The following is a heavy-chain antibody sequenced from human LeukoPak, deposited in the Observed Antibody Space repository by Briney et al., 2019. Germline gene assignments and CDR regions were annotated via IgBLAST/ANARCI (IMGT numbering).Heavy chain of an antibody. CDR1: GFTFSSYA. CDR3: AKFSSYYYGSGSYRYFDY. V-gene: IGHV3-23*01. CDR2: ISGSGGST. J-gene: IGHJ4*02. Sequence: GGSLRLSCAASGFTFSSYAMSWVRQAPGKGLEWVSAISGSGGSTYYADSVKGRFTISRDNSKNTLYLQMNSLRAEDTAVYYCAKFSSYYYGSGSYRYFDYWGQGTLVTVSS. D-gene: IGHD3-10*01.